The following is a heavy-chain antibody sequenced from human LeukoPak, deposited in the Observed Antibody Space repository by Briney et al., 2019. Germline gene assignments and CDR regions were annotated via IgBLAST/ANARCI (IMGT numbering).Heavy chain of an antibody. J-gene: IGHJ6*02. Sequence: SETLSLTCTVSGGSISSGYWSWNRQPPGKGLEWIGYVYYSGSTNYNPSLKSRVTISVDTSKNQFSLKLSSVTAAYTAVYYSARRGGGGYYYGMDAWGQGTTVTVSS. CDR2: VYYSGST. CDR1: GGSISSGY. V-gene: IGHV4-59*08. CDR3: ARRGGGGYYYGMDA. D-gene: IGHD3-16*01.